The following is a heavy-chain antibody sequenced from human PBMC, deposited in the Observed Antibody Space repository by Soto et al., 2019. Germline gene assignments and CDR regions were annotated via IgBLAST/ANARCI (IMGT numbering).Heavy chain of an antibody. Sequence: QVHLVQSGAEVKKPGASVKVSCKGSGYAFTTYGITWVRQAPGQGLEWMGWISAHNGNTNYAQKRQGRVTVTRDPSTSTAYMELRSLSSDDTAVYYCARGRYGDYWGQGALVTVSS. CDR3: ARGRYGDY. D-gene: IGHD1-1*01. J-gene: IGHJ4*02. CDR2: ISAHNGNT. CDR1: GYAFTTYG. V-gene: IGHV1-18*01.